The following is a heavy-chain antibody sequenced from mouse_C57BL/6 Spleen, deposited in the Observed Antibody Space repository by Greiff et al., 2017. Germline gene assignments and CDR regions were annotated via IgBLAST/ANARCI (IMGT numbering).Heavy chain of an antibody. J-gene: IGHJ3*01. CDR1: GFTFSSYA. V-gene: IGHV5-9-1*02. Sequence: EVNVVESGEGLVKPGGSLKLSCAASGFTFSSYAMSWVRQTPEKRLEWVAYISSGGDYIYYADTVKGRFTISRDNARNTLYLQMSSLKSEDTARYYCTRSDYDWFAYWGQGTLVTVSA. CDR3: TRSDYDWFAY. CDR2: ISSGGDYI. D-gene: IGHD2-4*01.